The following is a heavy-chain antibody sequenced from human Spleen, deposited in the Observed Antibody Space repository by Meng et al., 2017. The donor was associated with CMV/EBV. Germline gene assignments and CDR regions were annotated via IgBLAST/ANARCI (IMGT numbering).Heavy chain of an antibody. J-gene: IGHJ4*02. D-gene: IGHD3-22*01. CDR2: ISSSRSYI. Sequence: GGSLRLSCAPSGFSFSTYTMHWVRQAPGKGLEWVSSISSSRSYIYYADSVKGRFTISRDNSKNTLYIHMNSLRAEDTAVYYCARSDSSGYFYFDYWGQGTLVTVSS. CDR3: ARSDSSGYFYFDY. CDR1: GFSFSTYT. V-gene: IGHV3-21*04.